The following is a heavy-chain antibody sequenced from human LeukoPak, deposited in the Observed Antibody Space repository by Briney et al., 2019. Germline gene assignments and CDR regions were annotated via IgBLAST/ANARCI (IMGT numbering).Heavy chain of an antibody. J-gene: IGHJ1*01. Sequence: SETLSLTCTVSGGSISSSSYYRGWIRQPPGKGLEWIGSIYYSGSTYYNPSLKSRVTISVDTSKNQFSLKLSSVTAADTAVYYCARTSSSWHVEYFQHWGQGTLVTVSS. V-gene: IGHV4-39*07. CDR2: IYYSGST. CDR3: ARTSSSWHVEYFQH. CDR1: GGSISSSSYY. D-gene: IGHD6-13*01.